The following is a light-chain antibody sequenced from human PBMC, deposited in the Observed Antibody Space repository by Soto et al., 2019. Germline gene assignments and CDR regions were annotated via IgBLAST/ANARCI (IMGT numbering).Light chain of an antibody. CDR1: QSVDTW. CDR3: QHYNDYSLV. CDR2: RAS. J-gene: IGKJ1*01. V-gene: IGKV1-5*03. Sequence: DIQMTQSPSTLSASIGDTVTITCRTSQSVDTWLAWYQHKAGKAPKLLIYRASSLATGVPSRFSGSGSGTAFTLTITSLQPDDFATYYCQHYNDYSLVFGQGTQVEIK.